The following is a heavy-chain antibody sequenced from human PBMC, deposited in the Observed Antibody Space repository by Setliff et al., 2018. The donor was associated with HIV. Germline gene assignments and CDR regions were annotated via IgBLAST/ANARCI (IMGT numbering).Heavy chain of an antibody. CDR1: GVSISSYY. CDR2: ISYSGTT. V-gene: IGHV4-59*01. Sequence: SETLSLTCTVSGVSISSYYWSWIRQPPGKGLEWIAYISYSGTTKYNPSLESRVTISIDTSKNQFSLKLNSVTAADTAVYYCAREGPGRSFYWLSGFDPWGQGTLVTVSS. D-gene: IGHD3-9*01. CDR3: AREGPGRSFYWLSGFDP. J-gene: IGHJ5*02.